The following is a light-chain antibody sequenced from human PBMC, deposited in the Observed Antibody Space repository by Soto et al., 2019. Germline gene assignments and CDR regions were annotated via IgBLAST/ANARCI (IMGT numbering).Light chain of an antibody. CDR2: GAS. CDR1: QTVSSNY. Sequence: EVVLTQSPGTLSLSPGERATLSCRASQTVSSNYLAWYQQRPGQAPRLLIYGASSRATGIPDRFSGGGSGTDFTLTISRLEPEDFAVYYCQQYGSSPWTFGGGTKVEIK. CDR3: QQYGSSPWT. J-gene: IGKJ4*01. V-gene: IGKV3-20*01.